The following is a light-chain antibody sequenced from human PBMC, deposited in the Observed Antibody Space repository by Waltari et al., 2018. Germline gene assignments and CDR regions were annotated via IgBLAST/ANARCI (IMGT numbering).Light chain of an antibody. CDR1: SSDVGGYNY. J-gene: IGLJ3*02. Sequence: QSALTQPRSVSGSPGQSVTISCTGTSSDVGGYNYVSWYQHHPGKAPKLIIYDVTKRPPGVPDRCSASKSDNTASLTISGLQAEDEAEYYGCSYAGSITFWVFGGGTKLTVL. CDR2: DVT. V-gene: IGLV2-11*01. CDR3: CSYAGSITFWV.